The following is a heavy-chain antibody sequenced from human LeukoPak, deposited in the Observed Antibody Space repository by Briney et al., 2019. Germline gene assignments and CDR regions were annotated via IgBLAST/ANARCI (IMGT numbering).Heavy chain of an antibody. V-gene: IGHV3-23*01. J-gene: IGHJ4*02. CDR1: GFTFSSYA. Sequence: PGGSLRLSCAASGFTFSSYAMSWVRQAPGKGLEWVSAISGSGGSTYYADSVKGRFIISRDNSKNTLYLQMNSLRAEDTAVYYCAKDQGGSYGGLDYWGQGTLVTVSS. D-gene: IGHD1-26*01. CDR2: ISGSGGST. CDR3: AKDQGGSYGGLDY.